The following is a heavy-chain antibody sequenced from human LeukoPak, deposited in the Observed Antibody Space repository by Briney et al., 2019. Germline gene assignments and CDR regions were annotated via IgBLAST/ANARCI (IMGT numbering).Heavy chain of an antibody. D-gene: IGHD6-19*01. CDR3: ARDGGSGWAYWYFDL. CDR1: GYTFTSYY. J-gene: IGHJ2*01. Sequence: ASVKVSCKASGYTFTSYYMHWVRRAPGQGLEWMGIINPSGGSTSYAQKFQGRVTMTRDTSTSTVYMELSSLRSEDTAVYYCARDGGSGWAYWYFDLWGRGTLVTVSS. CDR2: INPSGGST. V-gene: IGHV1-46*01.